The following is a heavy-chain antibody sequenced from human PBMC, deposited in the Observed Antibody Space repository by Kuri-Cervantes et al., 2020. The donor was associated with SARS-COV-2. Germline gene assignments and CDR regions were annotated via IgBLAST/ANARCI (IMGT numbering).Heavy chain of an antibody. Sequence: SETLSLTCTVSGGSIRSYYWSWIRQPPGKGLEWIGYTYYSGSTNYNPSLKSRVTISVDTSKNQVSLKLSSVTAADTAVYYCARHISRSQLPRGWFDPWGQGTLVTVSS. CDR1: GGSIRSYY. J-gene: IGHJ5*02. CDR2: TYYSGST. CDR3: ARHISRSQLPRGWFDP. D-gene: IGHD2-2*01. V-gene: IGHV4-59*08.